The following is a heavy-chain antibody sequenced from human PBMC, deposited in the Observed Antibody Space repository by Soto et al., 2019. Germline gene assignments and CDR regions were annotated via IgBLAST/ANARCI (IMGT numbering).Heavy chain of an antibody. Sequence: ASVKVSCKASGGPFSSYHISWVRQAPGQGLERMGGIIPIFGTANYAQKFQGRVTITADESTSTAYMELSSLRSEDTAVYYCARKATMVRGVIITSPAWYYYYGMDVWGQGTTVTVSS. D-gene: IGHD3-10*01. CDR2: IIPIFGTA. CDR1: GGPFSSYH. V-gene: IGHV1-69*13. J-gene: IGHJ6*02. CDR3: ARKATMVRGVIITSPAWYYYYGMDV.